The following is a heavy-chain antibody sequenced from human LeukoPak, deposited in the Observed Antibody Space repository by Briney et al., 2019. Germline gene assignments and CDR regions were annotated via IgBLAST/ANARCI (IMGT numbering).Heavy chain of an antibody. CDR2: ISTSGSII. D-gene: IGHD2-8*01. V-gene: IGHV3-48*03. CDR3: ARGSFCTSGVCYTGKYLDT. CDR1: GFTFSSYE. Sequence: GGSLRLSCEASGFTFSSYEMNWVRQAPGKGLEWVSYISTSGSIIYYADSVRGRFTVSRDNAKNSLYLHMNNLRAGDTAVYFCARGSFCTSGVCYTGKYLDTWGQGTLVTISS. J-gene: IGHJ5*02.